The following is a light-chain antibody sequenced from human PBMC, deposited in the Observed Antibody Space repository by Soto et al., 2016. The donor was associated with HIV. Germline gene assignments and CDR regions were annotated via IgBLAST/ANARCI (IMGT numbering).Light chain of an antibody. J-gene: IGLJ3*02. V-gene: IGLV3-21*03. CDR2: NDS. CDR1: NIGIKS. CDR3: QVWDSSSDQV. Sequence: SYVLTQPPSVSVAPGKTARITCGGNNIGIKSVHWYQRRPGQAPVLVVYNDSDRPSGIPERFSGSNSANTATLTISRVEAGDEADYYCQVWDSSSDQVFGGGTKLTVL.